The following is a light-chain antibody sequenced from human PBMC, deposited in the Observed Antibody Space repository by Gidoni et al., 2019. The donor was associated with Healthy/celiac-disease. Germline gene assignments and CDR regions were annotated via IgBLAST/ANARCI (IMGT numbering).Light chain of an antibody. V-gene: IGLV1-51*02. CDR1: SSNLGNDH. CDR2: ENN. J-gene: IGLJ3*02. CDR3: GTWDSSLSAWV. Sequence: QSVLTQPPAVAAAPGQKVTISCSGNSSNLGNDHVSWYQHLPGTAPKLLIYENNKRPSWIPDRCSGSKSGTSATLGITGLQTGDEADYYCGTWDSSLSAWVFGGGTKLTVL.